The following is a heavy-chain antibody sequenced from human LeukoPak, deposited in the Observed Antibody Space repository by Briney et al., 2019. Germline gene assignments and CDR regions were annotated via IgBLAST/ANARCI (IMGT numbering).Heavy chain of an antibody. J-gene: IGHJ4*02. V-gene: IGHV1-18*01. CDR3: ARDKNWKPDY. Sequence: GASVKVSSKTSGYTFTTYGISWVRQAPGQGLEWMGWISGFNGNTNYAQKLQGRVTLTTDTSTSTAHMELRSLRSDDTAVYYCARDKNWKPDYWGQGTLVTVSS. D-gene: IGHD1-1*01. CDR1: GYTFTTYG. CDR2: ISGFNGNT.